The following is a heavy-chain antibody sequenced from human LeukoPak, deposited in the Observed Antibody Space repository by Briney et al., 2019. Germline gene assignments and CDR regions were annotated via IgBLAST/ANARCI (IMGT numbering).Heavy chain of an antibody. D-gene: IGHD3-9*01. CDR2: ITPIFGTA. V-gene: IGHV1-69*13. Sequence: GASVKVSCKASGGTFSSYAISWVRQAPGQGLEWMGGITPIFGTANYAQKFQGRVTITADESTSTAYMELSSLRSEDTAVYYCARVEDDILTGYAFDIWGQGTMVTVSS. J-gene: IGHJ3*02. CDR3: ARVEDDILTGYAFDI. CDR1: GGTFSSYA.